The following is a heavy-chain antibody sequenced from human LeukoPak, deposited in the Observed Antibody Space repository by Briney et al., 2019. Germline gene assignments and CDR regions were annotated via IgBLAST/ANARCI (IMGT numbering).Heavy chain of an antibody. J-gene: IGHJ4*02. CDR1: GFPFSDYW. CDR3: SRSLDY. CDR2: IKQDGSEG. V-gene: IGHV3-7*01. Sequence: GGSLRLSCAASGFPFSDYWMDWVRQAPGKGMEWVANIKQDGSEGYYADSVKGRFTISRDNAKSSLYLQMNSLRAEDTAVYYCSRSLDYWGQGALVPVSS.